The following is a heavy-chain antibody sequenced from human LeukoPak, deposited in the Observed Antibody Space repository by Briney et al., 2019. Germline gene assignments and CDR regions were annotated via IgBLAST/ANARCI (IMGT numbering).Heavy chain of an antibody. V-gene: IGHV4-59*01. CDR2: IYYSGST. J-gene: IGHJ4*02. CDR3: ASGGGWFREETFDY. CDR1: GGSISSYY. Sequence: SETLSLTCTVSGGSISSYYWSWIRQPPGKGLEWIGYIYYSGSTNYNPSLKGRVTISVDTSKNQFSLKLSSVTTADTAVYYCASGGGWFREETFDYWGQGTLVTVSS. D-gene: IGHD3-10*01.